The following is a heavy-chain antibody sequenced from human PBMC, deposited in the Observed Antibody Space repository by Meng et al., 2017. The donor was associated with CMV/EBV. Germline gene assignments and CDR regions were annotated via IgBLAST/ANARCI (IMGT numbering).Heavy chain of an antibody. CDR1: GFTFSSYE. CDR2: ISSSGSTI. J-gene: IGHJ4*02. V-gene: IGHV3-48*03. D-gene: IGHD3-22*01. CDR3: AREIGYYDSSGYIDY. Sequence: GESLKISCAASGFTFSSYEMNWVRQAPGKGLEWVSYISSSGSTIYYADSVKGRFTVSRDNAKNSPYLQMNSLRAEDTAVYYCAREIGYYDSSGYIDYWGQGTLVTVSS.